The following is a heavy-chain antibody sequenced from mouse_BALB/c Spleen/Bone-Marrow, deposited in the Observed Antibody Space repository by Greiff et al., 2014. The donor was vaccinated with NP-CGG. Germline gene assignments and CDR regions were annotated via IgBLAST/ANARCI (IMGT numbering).Heavy chain of an antibody. Sequence: VKLMESGAELVRPGVSVKISCKGSGYTFTDYAMYWVKQSHAESLEWIGVINTYFGDISYNQKFKGKATIAVDKTSRTVYMELARLTAEDSAIYYCARGYSNNYAMDYWVKEPQSPSPQ. V-gene: IGHV1S137*01. CDR2: INTYFGDI. CDR3: ARGYSNNYAMDY. CDR1: GYTFTDYA. J-gene: IGHJ4*01. D-gene: IGHD2-5*01.